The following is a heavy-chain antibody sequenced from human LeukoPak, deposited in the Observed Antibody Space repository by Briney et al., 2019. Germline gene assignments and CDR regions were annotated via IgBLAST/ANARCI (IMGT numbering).Heavy chain of an antibody. J-gene: IGHJ6*02. V-gene: IGHV1-24*01. Sequence: ASVTVSCKVSGYTLTELSMHWVRQAPGKGLEWMGGFDPEDGETIYAQKFQGRVTMTEDTSTDTAYMELSSLRSEDTAVYYCATLSYSGSSRGAYYYYYYGMDVWGQGTTVTVSS. CDR1: GYTLTELS. CDR2: FDPEDGET. CDR3: ATLSYSGSSRGAYYYYYYGMDV. D-gene: IGHD6-19*01.